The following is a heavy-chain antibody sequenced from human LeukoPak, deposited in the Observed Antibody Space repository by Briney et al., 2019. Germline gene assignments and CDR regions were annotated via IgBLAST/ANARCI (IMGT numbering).Heavy chain of an antibody. CDR2: IYHSGST. CDR3: ARDVAAAATRKENYHGLDV. Sequence: SETLSLTCAVSGYSISNNYYWGWIRQPPGKGLEWIGSIYHSGSTYYNPSLKSRLTISVGTSKNQFSLKVTSVTAADTAVYYCARDVAAAATRKENYHGLDVWGKGTTVTVSS. CDR1: GYSISNNYY. D-gene: IGHD6-13*01. V-gene: IGHV4-38-2*02. J-gene: IGHJ6*04.